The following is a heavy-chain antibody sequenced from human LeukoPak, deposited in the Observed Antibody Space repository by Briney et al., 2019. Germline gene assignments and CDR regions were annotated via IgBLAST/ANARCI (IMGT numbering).Heavy chain of an antibody. CDR1: GFTFGDYA. D-gene: IGHD3/OR15-3a*01. CDR3: TSGLWTY. Sequence: GGSLRLSCTASGFTFGDYAMSWVRQAPGKGLEWVGFIRSNTYRGTTQYAASVKGRFTVSRDDSKSIAYLQMNSLKTEDTAVYYCTSGLWTYWGQGTLVTVSS. J-gene: IGHJ4*02. CDR2: IRSNTYRGTT. V-gene: IGHV3-49*04.